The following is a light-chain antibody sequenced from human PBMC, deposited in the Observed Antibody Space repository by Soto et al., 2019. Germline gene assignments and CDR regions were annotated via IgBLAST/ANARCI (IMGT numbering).Light chain of an antibody. V-gene: IGLV2-11*01. CDR2: DVS. J-gene: IGLJ3*02. Sequence: QSALTQPRSVSGSPGQSVTISCTGTSSDVGGYNYVSWYQQHPGKAPKLMIYDVSKRPAGVPDRFSGSKYGNTASLTISGLQAEDEDDYYCCSYAGSYTWVFGGGTKLTVL. CDR1: SSDVGGYNY. CDR3: CSYAGSYTWV.